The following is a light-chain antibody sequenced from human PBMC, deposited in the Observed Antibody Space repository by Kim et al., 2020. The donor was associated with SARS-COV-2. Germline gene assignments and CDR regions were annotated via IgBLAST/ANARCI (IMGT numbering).Light chain of an antibody. CDR2: AAT. V-gene: IGKV1-39*01. J-gene: IGKJ5*01. Sequence: DSQMTQSPSSLSASVGDRVTITCRTSQDLNTYMNWYQQKPGKAPKLLIYAATSLQDGVPSRFSGNTSGTYFTLTINSLQPDDFATYYCQKSYDTPIFGQGTRLEIK. CDR1: QDLNTY. CDR3: QKSYDTPI.